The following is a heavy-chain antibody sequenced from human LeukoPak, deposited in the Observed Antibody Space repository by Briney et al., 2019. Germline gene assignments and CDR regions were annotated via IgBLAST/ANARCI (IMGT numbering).Heavy chain of an antibody. CDR2: INAYNGNT. Sequence: ASVKVSCKASGYTFTSYGISWVRQAPGQGLEWMGWINAYNGNTNYAQKLQGRVTMTTDTSTSTAYMELRSLRSDDTAVYYCARDKLDAEGVCYGYWGQGTLVTVSS. J-gene: IGHJ4*02. D-gene: IGHD2-8*01. CDR3: ARDKLDAEGVCYGY. V-gene: IGHV1-18*01. CDR1: GYTFTSYG.